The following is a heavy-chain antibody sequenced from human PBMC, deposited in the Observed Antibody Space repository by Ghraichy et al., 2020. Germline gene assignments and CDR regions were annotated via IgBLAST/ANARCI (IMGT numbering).Heavy chain of an antibody. CDR1: GFTFRTYA. Sequence: GGSLRLSCVTSGFTFRTYATTWVRQAPGKGLEWVALITGDWTYYADSVKGRFTISKDISTNTLYLQMNSLRAEDTAVYYCAKMEGHKIELWYFDYWGQGTLVTVSS. CDR2: ITGDWT. D-gene: IGHD1-26*01. J-gene: IGHJ4*02. V-gene: IGHV3-23*01. CDR3: AKMEGHKIELWYFDY.